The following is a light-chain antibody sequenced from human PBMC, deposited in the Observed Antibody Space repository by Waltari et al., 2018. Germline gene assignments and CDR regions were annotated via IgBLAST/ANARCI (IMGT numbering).Light chain of an antibody. J-gene: IGKJ3*01. CDR3: QQYYNTPFT. Sequence: DIVMTQSPDSLAVSLGERATINCKSSQSVLYSPNNKNYLAWYQQKAGQPPKVLIYWASTRESGVPDRFSGSGSGTDFTLTISSLQAEDVALYYCQQYYNTPFTFGPGTKVDIK. V-gene: IGKV4-1*01. CDR2: WAS. CDR1: QSVLYSPNNKNY.